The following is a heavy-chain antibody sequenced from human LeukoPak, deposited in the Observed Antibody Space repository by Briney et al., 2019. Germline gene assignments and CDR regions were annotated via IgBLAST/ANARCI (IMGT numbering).Heavy chain of an antibody. J-gene: IGHJ3*02. V-gene: IGHV4-59*08. CDR1: GGSISSHY. D-gene: IGHD3-10*01. CDR3: ARHYAPHYGSGSYYDLGAFDI. Sequence: SETLSLTCTVSGGSISSHYWSWIRQPPGKGLEWIGYIYYSGSTNYNPSLKSRVTISVDTSKNQFSLKLSSVTAADTAVYYCARHYAPHYGSGSYYDLGAFDIWGQGTMVTVSS. CDR2: IYYSGST.